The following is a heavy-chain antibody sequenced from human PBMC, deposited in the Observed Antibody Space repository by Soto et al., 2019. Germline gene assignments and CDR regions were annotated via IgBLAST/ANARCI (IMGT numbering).Heavy chain of an antibody. D-gene: IGHD5-12*01. V-gene: IGHV3-48*03. CDR1: EFSLSSYM. J-gene: IGHJ4*02. CDR2: VSNTGSSI. CDR3: AIDARFPQGRWLNVAH. Sequence: EVPLVESGGGLVQPGGSLRLSCAASEFSLSSYMMNWVRQVPGQGMEWIVYVSNTGSSIDYADSVKGRFTIARDNPMNYLYLQMSRLRGEDTGRYYRAIDARFPQGRWLNVAHWGQGTLVT.